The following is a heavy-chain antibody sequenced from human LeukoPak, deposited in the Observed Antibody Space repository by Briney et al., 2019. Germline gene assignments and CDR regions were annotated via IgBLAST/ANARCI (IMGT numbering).Heavy chain of an antibody. V-gene: IGHV3-48*02. CDR1: GFTLSSYS. D-gene: IGHD1-26*01. Sequence: GGSLRLSCAASGFTLSSYSMNWVRQAPGKGLEWVSHITASGTAMFYADSVKGRFTISRDNAKNSLYLQMNSLRDEDTVVYYCASSGSYRFDYWGQGTLVTVSS. J-gene: IGHJ4*02. CDR3: ASSGSYRFDY. CDR2: ITASGTAM.